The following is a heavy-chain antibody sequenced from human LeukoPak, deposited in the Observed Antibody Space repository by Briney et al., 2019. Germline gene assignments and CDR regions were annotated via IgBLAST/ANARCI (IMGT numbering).Heavy chain of an antibody. V-gene: IGHV1-18*01. J-gene: IGHJ4*02. CDR2: INPNSGDT. Sequence: ASVKVSCKASGYTFTSYGISWVRQAPGQGLEWMGWINPNSGDTNYAQKFQGRVTMTRDTSTSTVYMELSSLRSEDTAVYYCARDLSGYCSSTSCYTGPSYDYWGQGTLVTVSS. CDR1: GYTFTSYG. D-gene: IGHD2-2*02. CDR3: ARDLSGYCSSTSCYTGPSYDY.